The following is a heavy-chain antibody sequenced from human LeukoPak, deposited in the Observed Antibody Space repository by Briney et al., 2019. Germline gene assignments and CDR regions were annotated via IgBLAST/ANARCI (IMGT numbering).Heavy chain of an antibody. CDR3: ARVRNGWFGELGETNNWFDP. CDR1: GGTFSSYA. J-gene: IGHJ5*02. Sequence: ASVKVSCKASGGTFSSYAISWVRQAPGQGLEWMGRIIPILGIANYAQKFQGRVTITADKSTSTAYMELSSLRSEETAVYYCARVRNGWFGELGETNNWFDPGGQGTLVTVSS. D-gene: IGHD3-10*01. CDR2: IIPILGIA. V-gene: IGHV1-69*04.